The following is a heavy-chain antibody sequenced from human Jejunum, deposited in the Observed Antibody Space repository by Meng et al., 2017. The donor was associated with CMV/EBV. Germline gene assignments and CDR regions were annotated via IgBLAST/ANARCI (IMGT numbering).Heavy chain of an antibody. CDR1: GSPTSCVV. Sequence: NPSQTISLTFALSGSPTSCVVWYLFRQSPSRGLECLVRTYYRSQLIFDFALSVKSRIVLDPEPSENQVSLQLNSVTPEDTAVYYCARGWFLGSWGQGTLVTVSS. J-gene: IGHJ4*02. CDR3: ARGWFLGS. D-gene: IGHD6-19*01. V-gene: IGHV6-1*01. CDR2: TYYRSQLIF.